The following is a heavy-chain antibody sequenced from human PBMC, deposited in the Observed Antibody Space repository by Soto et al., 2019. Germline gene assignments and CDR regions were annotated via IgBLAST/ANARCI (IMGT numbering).Heavy chain of an antibody. CDR1: GFTFSSYS. CDR2: ISSSSSTI. Sequence: EVQLVESGGGLVQPGGSLRLSCAASGFTFSSYSMNWVRQAPGKGLEWVSYISSSSSTIYYADSVKGRFTISRDNAKNSLYLQMNSRRDEDTAVYYCARDLPYGSGSYYYYGMDVWAKGPRSPSP. J-gene: IGHJ6*02. D-gene: IGHD3-10*01. CDR3: ARDLPYGSGSYYYYGMDV. V-gene: IGHV3-48*02.